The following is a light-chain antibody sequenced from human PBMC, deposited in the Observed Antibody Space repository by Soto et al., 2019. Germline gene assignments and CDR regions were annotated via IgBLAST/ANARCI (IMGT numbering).Light chain of an antibody. CDR3: QQAKTYPRT. Sequence: DIPMAPSPSSVYASVGDRVPITCRTGLDISGYLLGFQQKPGKAPKLLISGAFALQSGVPSRFSGSGSGTVFTLTISSLQLGDFATYYCQQAKTYPRTFGPG. J-gene: IGKJ3*01. CDR2: GAF. V-gene: IGKV1-12*01. CDR1: LDISGY.